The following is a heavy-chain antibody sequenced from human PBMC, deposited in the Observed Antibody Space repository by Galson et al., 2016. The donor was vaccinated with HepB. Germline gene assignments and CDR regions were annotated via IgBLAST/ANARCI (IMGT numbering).Heavy chain of an antibody. Sequence: SLRLSCAASGFRFSSYGLDRVRQAPGKGLEWVAVISSDGSNKYYADSVKGRFTISRDNSKKTLYLQMNSLRAEDTAVYYCAKGDILAATHNTAFDMWGQGTIVTVSS. CDR1: GFRFSSYG. CDR2: ISSDGSNK. CDR3: AKGDILAATHNTAFDM. D-gene: IGHD2-15*01. J-gene: IGHJ3*02. V-gene: IGHV3-30*18.